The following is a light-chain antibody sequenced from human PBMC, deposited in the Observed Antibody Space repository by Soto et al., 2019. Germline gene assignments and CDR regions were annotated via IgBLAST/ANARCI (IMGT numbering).Light chain of an antibody. CDR3: CSYAGNATLV. CDR1: SSDFGSYNL. J-gene: IGLJ2*01. V-gene: IGLV2-23*01. Sequence: QSALTQPASVSGSPGQSITSSCTGTSSDFGSYNLVSWYQQHPGKAPKVMIYEGSKRPSGVSNRFSGSKSGNTASLTISGLQAEDEADYYCCSYAGNATLVFGGATKLTVL. CDR2: EGS.